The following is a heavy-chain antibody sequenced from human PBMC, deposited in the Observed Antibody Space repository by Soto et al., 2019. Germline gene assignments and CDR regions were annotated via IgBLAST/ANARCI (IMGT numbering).Heavy chain of an antibody. V-gene: IGHV3-21*01. CDR3: ARDEYSSGWYSYYYYYGMDV. J-gene: IGHJ6*02. CDR2: ISSSSSYI. Sequence: GSLRLSCAASGFTFSSYSMNWVRQAPGKGLEWVSSISSSSSYIYYADSVKGRFTISRDNAKNSLYLQMNSLRAEDTAVYYCARDEYSSGWYSYYYYYGMDVWGQGTTVTVSS. CDR1: GFTFSSYS. D-gene: IGHD6-19*01.